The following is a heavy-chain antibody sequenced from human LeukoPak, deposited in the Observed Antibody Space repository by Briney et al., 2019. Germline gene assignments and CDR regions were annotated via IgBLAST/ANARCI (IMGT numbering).Heavy chain of an antibody. CDR1: GGTFSSYA. CDR3: ARIVYDFAGGYCYYMDV. V-gene: IGHV1-69*05. J-gene: IGHJ6*03. CDR2: IIPIFGTA. Sequence: SVKVSCKAAGGTFSSYAISWVRQAPGQGLEWMGGIIPIFGTANYAQKFQGRVTITTDESTSTAYMELSSLRSEDTAVYYCARIVYDFAGGYCYYMDVWGKGTTVTVSS. D-gene: IGHD5/OR15-5a*01.